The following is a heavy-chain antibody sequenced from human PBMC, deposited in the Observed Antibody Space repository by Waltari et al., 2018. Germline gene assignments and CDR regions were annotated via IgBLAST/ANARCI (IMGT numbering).Heavy chain of an antibody. CDR2: INPNSGGT. V-gene: IGHV1-2*02. D-gene: IGHD4-4*01. J-gene: IGHJ4*02. Sequence: QGQLVQSGAEVKKPGASVKVSCKASGYTFTGYYMHWVRRAPGQGLEWMGWINPNSGGTNYAQKFQGRVTMTRDTSISTAYMELSRLRSDDTAVYYCALLSDDYTYYFDYWGQGTLVTVSS. CDR1: GYTFTGYY. CDR3: ALLSDDYTYYFDY.